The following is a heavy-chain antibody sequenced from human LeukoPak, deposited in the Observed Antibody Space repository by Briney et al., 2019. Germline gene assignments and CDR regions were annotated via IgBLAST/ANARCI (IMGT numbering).Heavy chain of an antibody. CDR1: GFTFSSYW. CDR3: AKGGSSSSSGSDY. Sequence: GGSLRLSCTASGFTFSSYWMSWVRQAPGKGLEWVANIKQDGSEKYYVDSVKGRFTISRDNAKNLLYLQMNSLRAEDTAVYYCAKGGSSSSSGSDYWGQGTLVSVSS. V-gene: IGHV3-7*01. CDR2: IKQDGSEK. J-gene: IGHJ4*02. D-gene: IGHD6-6*01.